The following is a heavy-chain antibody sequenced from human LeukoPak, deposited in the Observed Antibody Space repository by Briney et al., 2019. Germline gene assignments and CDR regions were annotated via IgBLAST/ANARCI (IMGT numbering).Heavy chain of an antibody. Sequence: SETLSLTCTVSDGSIRSGDYYWSWIRQHPGKGLEWIGYISYSGITYSNPSLKSRVTISVGTSKRQFSLRLNSVTPADTAVYYCARDRGHKYGYSFLDSWGQGALVTVSS. CDR1: DGSIRSGDYY. CDR2: ISYSGIT. D-gene: IGHD5-24*01. J-gene: IGHJ4*02. CDR3: ARDRGHKYGYSFLDS. V-gene: IGHV4-31*03.